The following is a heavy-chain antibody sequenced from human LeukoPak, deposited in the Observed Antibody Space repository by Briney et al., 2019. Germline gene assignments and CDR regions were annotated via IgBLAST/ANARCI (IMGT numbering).Heavy chain of an antibody. CDR2: MSGSGDST. J-gene: IGHJ6*03. Sequence: PGGSLRLSCAASGFTLSSFGMSWVRQAPGKGLEGVSAMSGSGDSTYYADAVKGRFTISRDNSKSTLYLQMNNLRPDDTAVYYSAKVLLRALDYMAASGKGTTVTVSS. D-gene: IGHD2-15*01. V-gene: IGHV3-23*01. CDR1: GFTLSSFG. CDR3: AKVLLRALDYMAA.